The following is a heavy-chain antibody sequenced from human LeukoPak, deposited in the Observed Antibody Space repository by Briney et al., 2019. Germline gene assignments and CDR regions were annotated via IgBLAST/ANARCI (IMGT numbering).Heavy chain of an antibody. CDR3: ARHLLHVEMATIGFDY. J-gene: IGHJ4*02. V-gene: IGHV5-51*01. CDR1: GYSFTSYW. D-gene: IGHD5-24*01. Sequence: GESLKISCKGSGYSFTSYWIGWVRQMPGKGLEWMGIIYPGDSDTRYSPSFQGQVTISADKSISTAYLQWSSLKASDTATYYCARHLLHVEMATIGFDYWGQGTLVTVSS. CDR2: IYPGDSDT.